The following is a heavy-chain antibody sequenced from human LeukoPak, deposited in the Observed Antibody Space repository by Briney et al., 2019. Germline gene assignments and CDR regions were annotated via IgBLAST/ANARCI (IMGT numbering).Heavy chain of an antibody. J-gene: IGHJ4*02. V-gene: IGHV3-21*01. Sequence: GGSLRLSCAASGFTFSSYSMNWVRQAPGKGLEWVSFISSSSSYIYYADSVKGRFTISRDNAKNSLYLQMNSLRAEDTAVYYCARYGSGSYQRSIDYWGQGTLVTVSS. D-gene: IGHD3-10*01. CDR1: GFTFSSYS. CDR3: ARYGSGSYQRSIDY. CDR2: ISSSSSYI.